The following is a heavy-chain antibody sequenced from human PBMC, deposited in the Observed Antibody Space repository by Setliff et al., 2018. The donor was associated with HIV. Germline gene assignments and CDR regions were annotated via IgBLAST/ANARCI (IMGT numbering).Heavy chain of an antibody. D-gene: IGHD2-15*01. J-gene: IGHJ6*03. Sequence: PGGSLRLSCATSGFTFSSFAMTWVRQAPGKGLEWVSAISGRGGSTYYADSVKGRFTISRDKSKNTLYLQMNSLRAEDTAVYYCARDGLRAAVYYYYYMDVWGKGTTVTVSS. V-gene: IGHV3-23*01. CDR1: GFTFSSFA. CDR2: ISGRGGST. CDR3: ARDGLRAAVYYYYYMDV.